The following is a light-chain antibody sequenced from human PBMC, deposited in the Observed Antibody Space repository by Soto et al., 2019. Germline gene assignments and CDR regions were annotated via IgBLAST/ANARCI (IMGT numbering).Light chain of an antibody. Sequence: SVVTPSQLSLPATHGEPASISCRPSQSLLHSNGSNYLDWYLQKPGQSAQLLFYWGSYRASGVPDRFSVSGSGTDFTLKISSVASEDVAVDDCIQALQPRTFGQGTKVNI. CDR1: QSLLHSNGSNY. CDR3: IQALQPRT. J-gene: IGKJ1*01. V-gene: IGKV2-28*01. CDR2: WGS.